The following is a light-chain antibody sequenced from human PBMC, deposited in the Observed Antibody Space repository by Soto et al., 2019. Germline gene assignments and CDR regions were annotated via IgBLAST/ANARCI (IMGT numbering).Light chain of an antibody. V-gene: IGKV1-6*01. Sequence: AIQMTQSPSSLSASVGDRVTITCRARQDIRYDLDWYQQKPGKAPKLLIYAASSLQSGVPSRFSGSGSGTDFTLTISSLQPEDFATYYCLQHYNYPWTFGQGTKVDIK. CDR2: AAS. CDR1: QDIRYD. CDR3: LQHYNYPWT. J-gene: IGKJ1*01.